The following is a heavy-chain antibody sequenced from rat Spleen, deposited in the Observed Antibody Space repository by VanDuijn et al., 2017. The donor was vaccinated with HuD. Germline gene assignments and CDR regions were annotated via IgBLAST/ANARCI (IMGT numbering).Heavy chain of an antibody. CDR2: MKYDGDT. Sequence: QVQLKESGPGLVQPSQTLSLTCTVSGISLTDYSIHWVRQPPGKGLEWMGRMKYDGDTYYNSALKSRLSISRDTSKNQVFLKMNSLQTDDTAIYYCTRDRLLQWGPFAYWGQGTLVTVSS. D-gene: IGHD1-1*01. CDR1: GISLTDYS. CDR3: TRDRLLQWGPFAY. V-gene: IGHV2S30*01. J-gene: IGHJ3*01.